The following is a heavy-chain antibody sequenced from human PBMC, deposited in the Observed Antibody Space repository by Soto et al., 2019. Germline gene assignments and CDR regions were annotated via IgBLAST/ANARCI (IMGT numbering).Heavy chain of an antibody. CDR3: AKDRLPAAMLGPYYYYGMDV. J-gene: IGHJ6*02. CDR2: ISWDGGST. V-gene: IGHV3-43*01. CDR1: GFTFDDYT. Sequence: GGSLRLSCAASGFTFDDYTMHWVRQAPGKGLEWVSLISWDGGSTYYADSVKGRFTISRDNSKNSLYLQMNSLRTEDTALYYCAKDRLPAAMLGPYYYYGMDVWGQGTTVTVSS. D-gene: IGHD2-2*01.